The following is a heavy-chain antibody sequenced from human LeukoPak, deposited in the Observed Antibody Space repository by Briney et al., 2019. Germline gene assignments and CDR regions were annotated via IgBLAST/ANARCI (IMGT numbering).Heavy chain of an antibody. CDR3: ARDRGTGSYYKGYYYYGMDV. CDR2: INSDGSST. J-gene: IGHJ6*02. V-gene: IGHV3-74*01. D-gene: IGHD3-10*01. Sequence: GGSLRLSCAASGFTFSSYWMHWVRQAPGKGLVWVSRINSDGSSTSYADSVKGRFTISRDNSKNTLYLQMNSLRAEDTAVYYCARDRGTGSYYKGYYYYGMDVWGQGTTVTVSS. CDR1: GFTFSSYW.